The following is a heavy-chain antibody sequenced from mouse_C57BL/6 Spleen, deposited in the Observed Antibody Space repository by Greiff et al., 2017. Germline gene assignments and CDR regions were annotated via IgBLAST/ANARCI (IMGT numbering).Heavy chain of an antibody. Sequence: QVQLQQSGAELVRPGTSVKVSCKASGYAFTNYLIEWVKQRPGQGLEWIGVINPGSGGTNYNEKFKGKATLTADKSSSTAYMQLSCLTSEDSAVYFCARSGLLLRYYFDYWGQGTTLTVSS. CDR3: ARSGLLLRYYFDY. D-gene: IGHD1-1*01. CDR2: INPGSGGT. J-gene: IGHJ2*01. CDR1: GYAFTNYL. V-gene: IGHV1-54*01.